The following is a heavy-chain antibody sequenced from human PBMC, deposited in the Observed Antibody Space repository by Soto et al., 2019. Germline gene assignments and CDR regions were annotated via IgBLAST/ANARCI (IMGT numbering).Heavy chain of an antibody. CDR2: IYYSGTT. D-gene: IGHD1-20*01. Sequence: SETLSLTCTVSGGSISSSSYYWGWIRQPPGKGLEWIGNIYYSGTTYYNPSLKSRVTIPVDTSKNQFSLKLISVTAADTALYYCARYNRNSDYYDSWGHGALVTVSS. V-gene: IGHV4-39*01. CDR1: GGSISSSSYY. J-gene: IGHJ4*01. CDR3: ARYNRNSDYYDS.